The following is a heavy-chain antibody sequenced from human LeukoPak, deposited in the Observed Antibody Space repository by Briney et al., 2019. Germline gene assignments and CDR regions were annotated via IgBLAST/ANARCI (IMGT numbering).Heavy chain of an antibody. Sequence: SETLSLTCAVYGGSFSGYYWNWIRQPPGKGLEWIGEINHSGSTNYNPSLKSRVTISVDTSKNQFSLKLSSVTAADTAVYYCARFRVLRYFDWSAYYFDYWGQGTLVTVSS. CDR1: GGSFSGYY. J-gene: IGHJ4*02. V-gene: IGHV4-34*01. CDR2: INHSGST. CDR3: ARFRVLRYFDWSAYYFDY. D-gene: IGHD3-9*01.